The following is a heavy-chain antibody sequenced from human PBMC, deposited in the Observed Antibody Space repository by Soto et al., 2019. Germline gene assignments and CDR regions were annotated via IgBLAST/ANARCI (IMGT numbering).Heavy chain of an antibody. CDR3: ARGHREWLPRSPFDY. V-gene: IGHV1-2*02. J-gene: IGHJ4*02. CDR1: GYTFTGYY. CDR2: INPNSGGT. Sequence: ASVKVSCKASGYTFTGYYMHWVRQVPGQGLEWMGWINPNSGGTNYAQKFQGRVTMTRDTSISTAYMELSRLRSDDTAVYYCARGHREWLPRSPFDYWGQGTLVTVS. D-gene: IGHD6-19*01.